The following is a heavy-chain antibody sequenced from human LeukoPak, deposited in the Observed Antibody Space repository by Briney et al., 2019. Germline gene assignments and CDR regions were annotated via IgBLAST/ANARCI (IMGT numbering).Heavy chain of an antibody. CDR2: INTSGGST. CDR3: ATGFYFDTSGLLIH. V-gene: IGHV1-46*01. J-gene: IGHJ4*02. D-gene: IGHD3-22*01. Sequence: ASVKVSCKASGYTFTNYYMHWVRQAPGQGLEWMGIINTSGGSTNYAQKFQGRVTMTRDTSTTTVYMELSSLRSEDTAVYYCATGFYFDTSGLLIHWGQGTLVTVSS. CDR1: GYTFTNYY.